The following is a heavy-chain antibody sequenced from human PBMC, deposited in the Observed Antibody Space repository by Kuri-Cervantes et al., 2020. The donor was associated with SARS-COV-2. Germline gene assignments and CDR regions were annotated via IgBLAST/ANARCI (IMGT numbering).Heavy chain of an antibody. CDR2: ISGDGDRA. CDR1: GFTFNNYA. Sequence: GGSLRLSCTASGFTFNNYAMRWVRQAPGKGLEWVSGISGDGDRADYADSVKGRFTISRDNSKNMLYLQVNSLRAEDTAVYYCAKDKGFGELFFDYWGQGTLVTVSS. CDR3: AKDKGFGELFFDY. V-gene: IGHV3-23*01. J-gene: IGHJ4*02. D-gene: IGHD3-10*01.